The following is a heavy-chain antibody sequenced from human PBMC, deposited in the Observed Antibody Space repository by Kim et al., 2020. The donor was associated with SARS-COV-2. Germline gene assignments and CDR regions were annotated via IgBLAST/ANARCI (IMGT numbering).Heavy chain of an antibody. CDR2: ISSSSSYI. CDR3: AVQLRYFDPAKYGMDV. CDR1: GFTFSSYS. D-gene: IGHD3-9*01. Sequence: GGSLRLSCAASGFTFSSYSMNWVRQAPGKGLEWVSSISSSSSYIYYADSVKGRFTISRDNAKNSLYLQMNSLRAEDTAVYYCAVQLRYFDPAKYGMDVWGQGTTVTVSS. V-gene: IGHV3-21*01. J-gene: IGHJ6*02.